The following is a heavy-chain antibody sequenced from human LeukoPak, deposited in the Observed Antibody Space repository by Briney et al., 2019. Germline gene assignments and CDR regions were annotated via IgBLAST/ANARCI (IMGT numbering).Heavy chain of an antibody. V-gene: IGHV3-66*01. J-gene: IGHJ4*02. CDR3: ARFLVWTKAATRDY. D-gene: IGHD3/OR15-3a*01. CDR2: IYSGGST. Sequence: SGGSLRLSCAASGFTVSSNYMSWVRQAPGKALEWVSVIYSGGSTYYADSVKGRFTISRDNSQNTLYHQMNSLRAEDTAVYYCARFLVWTKAATRDYWGQGTLVTVSS. CDR1: GFTVSSNY.